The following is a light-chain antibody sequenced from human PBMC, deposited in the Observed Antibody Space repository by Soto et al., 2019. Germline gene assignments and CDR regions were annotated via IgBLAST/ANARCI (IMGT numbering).Light chain of an antibody. CDR2: EVS. Sequence: QSVLTQPPSASGSPGQSVTISCTGTSSDVGGYNYVSWYQQHPGKAPKLMIYEVSKRPSGVPDRFSGSKSGNTASLTVSGLQAEDEAAYYCSSYAGSNNYVLGTGTKLTVL. V-gene: IGLV2-8*01. CDR1: SSDVGGYNY. CDR3: SSYAGSNNYV. J-gene: IGLJ1*01.